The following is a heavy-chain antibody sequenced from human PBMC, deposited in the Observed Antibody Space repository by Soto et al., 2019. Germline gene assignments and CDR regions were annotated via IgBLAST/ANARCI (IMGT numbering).Heavy chain of an antibody. CDR2: IKQDGSEK. D-gene: IGHD3-3*01. V-gene: IGHV3-7*01. CDR3: ARGGTNRYYDFWSGYDY. J-gene: IGHJ4*02. CDR1: GFTFSSYW. Sequence: GGSLRLSCAASGFTFSSYWMSWVRQAPGKGLEWVANIKQDGSEKYYVDSVKGRFTISRDNAKNSLYLQMNSLRAEDTAVYYCARGGTNRYYDFWSGYDYWGQGTLVTVSS.